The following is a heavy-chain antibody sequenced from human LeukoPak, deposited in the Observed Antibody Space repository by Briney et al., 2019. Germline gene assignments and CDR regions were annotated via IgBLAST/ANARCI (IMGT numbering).Heavy chain of an antibody. CDR3: ASNIVVVPALDY. J-gene: IGHJ4*02. D-gene: IGHD2-2*01. CDR1: GYTFTVYY. Sequence: ASVNVSFTASGYTFTVYYVHWVRQAPGQGLEWMGWINPNSGGTNYAQKFQGRVTMTRDTSISTAYMELSRLRSDDTAVYYCASNIVVVPALDYRGQGTLVTVSS. CDR2: INPNSGGT. V-gene: IGHV1-2*02.